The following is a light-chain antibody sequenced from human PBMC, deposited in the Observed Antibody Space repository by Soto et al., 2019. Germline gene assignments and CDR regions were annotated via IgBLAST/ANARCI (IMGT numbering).Light chain of an antibody. CDR2: AAS. J-gene: IGKJ1*01. V-gene: IGKV1-27*01. CDR3: QKYNIAPWT. CDR1: QGISNY. Sequence: DIMMTQSPSSLSASVGDRVTITCRASQGISNYLAWYQQKPGKVPKLLIYAASTLQSGVPSRFSGSGSGTDFSLTISSLQPKDVATYYCQKYNIAPWTFGQGTKVELK.